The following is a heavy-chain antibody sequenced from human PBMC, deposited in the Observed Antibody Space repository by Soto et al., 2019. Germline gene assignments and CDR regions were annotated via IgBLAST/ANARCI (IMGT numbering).Heavy chain of an antibody. CDR3: AREPYYYDSSGYLSRSGGMDV. Sequence: SETLSLTCAVSGGSISSGGYSWSWIRQPPGKGLEWIGYIYHSGSTYYNPSLKSRVTISVDRSKNQFSLKLSSVTAADTAVYYCAREPYYYDSSGYLSRSGGMDVWGQGTTVTVSS. J-gene: IGHJ6*02. V-gene: IGHV4-30-2*01. D-gene: IGHD3-22*01. CDR2: IYHSGST. CDR1: GGSISSGGYS.